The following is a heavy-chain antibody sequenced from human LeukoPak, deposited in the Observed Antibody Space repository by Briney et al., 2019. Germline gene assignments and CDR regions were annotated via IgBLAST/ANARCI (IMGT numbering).Heavy chain of an antibody. CDR3: AREVTIFGVVIDGFDP. D-gene: IGHD3-3*01. J-gene: IGHJ5*02. CDR2: ISAYNGNT. CDR1: GYTFTSYG. Sequence: ASVKVSCKASGYTFTSYGISWVRQAPGQGLEWMGWISAYNGNTNYAQKLQGRVTMTTDTSTSTACMELRSLRSDDTAVYYCAREVTIFGVVIDGFDPWGQGTLVTVSS. V-gene: IGHV1-18*01.